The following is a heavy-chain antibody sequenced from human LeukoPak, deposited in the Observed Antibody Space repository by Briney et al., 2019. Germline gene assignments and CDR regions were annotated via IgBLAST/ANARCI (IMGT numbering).Heavy chain of an antibody. CDR3: AREVEDSSGWYFFDY. CDR1: GFTVSSNY. D-gene: IGHD6-19*01. Sequence: GGSLRLSCAASGFTVSSNYMSWVRQAPGKGLEWVAVIYSGGSTYYADSVKGRFTISRHNSKNTLYLQTNSLKAEDTAVYYCAREVEDSSGWYFFDYWGQGTLVTVSS. CDR2: IYSGGST. V-gene: IGHV3-53*04. J-gene: IGHJ4*02.